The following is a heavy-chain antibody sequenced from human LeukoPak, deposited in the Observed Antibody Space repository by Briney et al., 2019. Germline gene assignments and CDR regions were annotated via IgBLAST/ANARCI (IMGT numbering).Heavy chain of an antibody. J-gene: IGHJ4*02. CDR3: ARGYCSNGNCPFAFDY. Sequence: PGGSLRLSCAASGFTVSNSYMAWVRQAPGKGLEWASIMYIGGNTFHADSVKGRFTISRDNSKNTLDLQINRLTAEDTAVYYCARGYCSNGNCPFAFDYWGQGSLVTVSS. CDR2: MYIGGNT. CDR1: GFTVSNSY. D-gene: IGHD2-8*01. V-gene: IGHV3-66*02.